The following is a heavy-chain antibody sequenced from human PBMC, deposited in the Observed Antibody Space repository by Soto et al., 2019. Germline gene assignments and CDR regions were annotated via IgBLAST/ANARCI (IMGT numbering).Heavy chain of an antibody. CDR1: RYTFTDYW. V-gene: IGHV5-51*01. CDR2: IYPGDSDT. J-gene: IGHJ6*02. CDR3: ARHSSNFRYYYYAMDV. D-gene: IGHD6-19*01. Sequence: GESLKISCKGSRYTFTDYWIGWVRQLPGKGLEWMGIIYPGDSDTRYSPSFQGHVTITVDKSTSAAYLQWNTLKASDTAMYYCARHSSNFRYYYYAMDVWGQGTTVTVSS.